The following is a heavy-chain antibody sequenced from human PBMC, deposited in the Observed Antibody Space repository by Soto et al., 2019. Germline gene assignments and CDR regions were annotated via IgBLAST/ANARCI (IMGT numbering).Heavy chain of an antibody. CDR2: TRNKANSYST. V-gene: IGHV3-72*01. D-gene: IGHD2-15*01. CDR1: GFTFSDHY. J-gene: IGHJ3*02. Sequence: GGSLRLSCAVSGFTFSDHYMDWVRQAPGKGLEWVGRTRNKANSYSTEYAASVKGRSTISRDDSKNSLYLQMNSLKSEDTAVYYCARAPVSGGSSPPAFDIWGQGTMVTVSS. CDR3: ARAPVSGGSSPPAFDI.